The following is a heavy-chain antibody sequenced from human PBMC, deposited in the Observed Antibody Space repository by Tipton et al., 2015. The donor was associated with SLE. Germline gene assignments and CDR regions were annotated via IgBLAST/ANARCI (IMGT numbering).Heavy chain of an antibody. V-gene: IGHV4-59*01. Sequence: LRLSCIVSTDSLSTYYWTWIRQSPGKGLEWIGYVYYRGSTSYNSSLRSRLSISVDTSKNQFSLHLISVTAADTAVYYCARGLRWFYFDSWGQGILVTVSS. CDR3: ARGLRWFYFDS. CDR2: VYYRGST. CDR1: TDSLSTYY. J-gene: IGHJ4*02. D-gene: IGHD4-23*01.